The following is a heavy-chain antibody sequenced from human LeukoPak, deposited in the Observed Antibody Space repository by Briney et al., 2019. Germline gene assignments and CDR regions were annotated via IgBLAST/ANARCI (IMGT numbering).Heavy chain of an antibody. CDR2: IIPIFGTA. CDR1: GGTFSSYA. V-gene: IGHV1-69*05. Sequence: SSVKVSCKASGGTFSSYAISWVRQAPGQGLEWMGGIIPIFGTANYAQKFQGRVTITTDESTGTAYMELSSLRSEDTAVYYCARARGTLGSLASQYYYYYYMDVWGKGTTVTVSS. CDR3: ARARGTLGSLASQYYYYYYMDV. J-gene: IGHJ6*03. D-gene: IGHD3-16*01.